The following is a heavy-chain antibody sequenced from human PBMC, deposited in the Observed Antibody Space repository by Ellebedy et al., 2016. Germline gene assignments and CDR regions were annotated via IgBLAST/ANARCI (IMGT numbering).Heavy chain of an antibody. Sequence: GESLKISXAASGSTFSGYTMNWVRQAPGKGLEWVGRIKSQAGGGTIDYAALVKDRFTLSRDESKNMLFLQLNTLRPEDTGVYYCTTGDYYEYWGQGTLVTVSS. J-gene: IGHJ4*02. CDR2: IKSQAGGGTI. CDR3: TTGDYYEY. CDR1: GSTFSGYT. V-gene: IGHV3-15*07.